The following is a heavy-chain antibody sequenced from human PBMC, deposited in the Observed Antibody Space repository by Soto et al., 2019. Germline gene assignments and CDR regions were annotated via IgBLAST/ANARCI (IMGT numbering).Heavy chain of an antibody. V-gene: IGHV4-30-4*01. Sequence: QVQLQESGPGLVKPSQTLSLTCTVSGGSISSGDYYWSWIRQPPGKGLEWIGYIYYSGSTYFNPYLKSRVTKSVDTSKNQFSLKLSSVTAADTAVYYCAREGKMRWFGGAYYYYGMDVWGQGTTVTVSS. J-gene: IGHJ6*02. CDR3: AREGKMRWFGGAYYYYGMDV. D-gene: IGHD3-10*01. CDR2: IYYSGST. CDR1: GGSISSGDYY.